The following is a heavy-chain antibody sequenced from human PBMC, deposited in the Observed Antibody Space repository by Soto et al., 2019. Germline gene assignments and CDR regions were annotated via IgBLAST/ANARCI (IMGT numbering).Heavy chain of an antibody. CDR3: AVTIFGVVPPDY. Sequence: GGSLRLSCAASGFTFSSYAMSWVRQAPGKGLEWVSAISGSGGSTYYADSVKGRFTISRDNAKNSLYLQMNSVTVEDTAVYYCAVTIFGVVPPDYWGQGTLVTVSS. CDR1: GFTFSSYA. V-gene: IGHV3-23*01. J-gene: IGHJ4*02. CDR2: ISGSGGST. D-gene: IGHD3-3*01.